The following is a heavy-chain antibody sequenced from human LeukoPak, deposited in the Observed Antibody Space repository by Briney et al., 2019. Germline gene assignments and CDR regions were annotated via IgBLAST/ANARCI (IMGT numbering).Heavy chain of an antibody. CDR1: GYTFTSYD. CDR3: ARATAGDVDY. CDR2: ISAYNGDT. V-gene: IGHV1-18*04. Sequence: ASVKVSCKASGYTFTSYDISWVRQAPGQGLEWMGWISAYNGDTNYAQKLQGRVTMTTNTSTTTVYMELRSLRSDDTVMYFWARATAGDVDYWGQGALVTVSS. D-gene: IGHD3-16*01. J-gene: IGHJ4*02.